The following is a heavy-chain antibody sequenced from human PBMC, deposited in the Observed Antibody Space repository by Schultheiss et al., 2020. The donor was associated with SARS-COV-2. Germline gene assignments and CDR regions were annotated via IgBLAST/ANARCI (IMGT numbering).Heavy chain of an antibody. CDR2: ISYDGSNK. CDR3: ARDLVQIWFNIGTFDM. Sequence: GGSLRLSCAASGFTFSSYGMHWVRQAPGKGLEWVAVISYDGSNKYYADSVKGRFTISRDNSKNTLYLQMNSLRVEDTAMYYCARDLVQIWFNIGTFDMWGQGTMVTVSS. CDR1: GFTFSSYG. D-gene: IGHD5-18*01. J-gene: IGHJ3*02. V-gene: IGHV3-30*03.